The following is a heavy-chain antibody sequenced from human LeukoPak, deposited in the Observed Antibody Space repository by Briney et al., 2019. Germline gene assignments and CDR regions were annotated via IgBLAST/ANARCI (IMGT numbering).Heavy chain of an antibody. V-gene: IGHV1-24*01. CDR2: FDPEDCET. D-gene: IGHD5-12*01. Sequence: ASVKVSCKVSGYTLTELSMHWVRQAPGKGLEWMGGFDPEDCETIYAQKFQGSVTMTEDTSTDTAYMELSSLRSEDTAVYLCATIQKEWSGYSGYDPVFGYWGQGTLAPVSS. J-gene: IGHJ4*02. CDR3: ATIQKEWSGYSGYDPVFGY. CDR1: GYTLTELS.